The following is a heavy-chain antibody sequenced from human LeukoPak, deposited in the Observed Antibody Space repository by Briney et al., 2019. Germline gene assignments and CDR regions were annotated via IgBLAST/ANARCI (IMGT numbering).Heavy chain of an antibody. CDR1: GFTFSSYG. V-gene: IGHV3-30*02. D-gene: IGHD6-6*01. J-gene: IGHJ6*02. CDR2: IRYDGSNK. CDR3: AKRSTAAPNGMDV. Sequence: GGSLRLSCAASGFTFSSYGMHWVRQASGKGLEWVAFIRYDGSNKYYADSVKGRFTISRDNSKNTLYLQMNSLRAEDTAVYYCAKRSTAAPNGMDVWGQGTTVTVSS.